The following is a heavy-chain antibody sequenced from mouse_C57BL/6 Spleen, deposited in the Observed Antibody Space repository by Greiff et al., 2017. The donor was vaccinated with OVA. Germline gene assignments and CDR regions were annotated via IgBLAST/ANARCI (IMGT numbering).Heavy chain of an antibody. CDR2: IYPGSGST. V-gene: IGHV1-55*01. D-gene: IGHD1-1*01. CDR3: AREFITTVPYAMDY. Sequence: QVHVKQPGAELVKPGASVKMSCKASGYTFTSYWITWVKQRPGQGLEWIGDIYPGSGSTNYNEKFKSKATLTVDTSSSTAYMQLSSLTSEDSAVYYCAREFITTVPYAMDYWGQGTSVTVSS. J-gene: IGHJ4*01. CDR1: GYTFTSYW.